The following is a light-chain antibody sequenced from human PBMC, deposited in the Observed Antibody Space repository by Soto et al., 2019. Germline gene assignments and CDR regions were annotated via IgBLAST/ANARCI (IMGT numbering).Light chain of an antibody. CDR2: DAS. J-gene: IGKJ1*01. V-gene: IGKV1-5*01. CDR1: QSISSW. CDR3: QQYNSYST. Sequence: DIQMTQSPSTLSASVGDRVTITCRASQSISSWLAWYQQKPGIAPKLLIYDASSLESGVPSRFSGGGSGTEFTLTISSLQPDDFATYYCQQYNSYSTFGQGTKVDIK.